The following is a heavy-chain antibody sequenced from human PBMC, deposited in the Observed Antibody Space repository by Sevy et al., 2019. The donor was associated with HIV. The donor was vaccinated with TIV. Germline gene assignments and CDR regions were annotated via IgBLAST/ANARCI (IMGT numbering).Heavy chain of an antibody. D-gene: IGHD6-19*01. Sequence: GESLKISCAISGFTVNDKYIIWVRQAPGKGLEWVSVIFSSGSTYYADSAKGRFTISRDNSKNTVDLQMNSVRAEDTAVYYCVSLFLSYRSGWSDFDYWGQGTLVTVSS. CDR3: VSLFLSYRSGWSDFDY. V-gene: IGHV3-66*02. CDR2: IFSSGST. J-gene: IGHJ4*02. CDR1: GFTVNDKY.